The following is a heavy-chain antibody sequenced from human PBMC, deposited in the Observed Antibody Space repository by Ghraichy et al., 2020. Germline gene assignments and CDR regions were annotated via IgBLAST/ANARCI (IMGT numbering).Heavy chain of an antibody. CDR2: ISTSGGIT. V-gene: IGHV3-23*01. CDR3: AITSSAHWNEDAFDI. CDR1: GFTFSSYA. D-gene: IGHD1-1*01. Sequence: GGSLRLSCAASGFTFSSYAMNWVRQAPGKGLEWVSSISTSGGITYYADSVKGHFTISRDDSKNTLYLQMNTLRAEDTAVYYCAITSSAHWNEDAFDIWGQGTIVTVSS. J-gene: IGHJ3*02.